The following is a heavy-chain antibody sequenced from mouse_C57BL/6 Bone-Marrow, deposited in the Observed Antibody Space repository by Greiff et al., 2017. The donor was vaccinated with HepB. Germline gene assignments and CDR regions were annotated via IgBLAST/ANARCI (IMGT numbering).Heavy chain of an antibody. J-gene: IGHJ4*01. D-gene: IGHD2-3*01. CDR1: GFNIKDDY. CDR3: TTRGEGYSYYYAMDY. V-gene: IGHV14-4*01. Sequence: VQLQQSGAELVRPGASVQLSCTASGFNIKDDYMHWVKQRPEQGLEWIGWIDPENGDTEYASKFQGKATITADTSSNTAYLQLSSLTSEDTAVYYCTTRGEGYSYYYAMDYWGQGTSVTVSS. CDR2: IDPENGDT.